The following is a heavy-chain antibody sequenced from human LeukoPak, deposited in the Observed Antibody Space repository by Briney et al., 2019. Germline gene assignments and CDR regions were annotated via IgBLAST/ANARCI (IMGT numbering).Heavy chain of an antibody. Sequence: EASVTVSCKASGYTFTGYYLQWVRQAPGQGFEWMGWINPSSGGTNYAQKLQGRVTLTRDTSTSTAYMELSRLRSDDTAVYYCVRGWSFGELLYQYWGQGTLVTVSS. D-gene: IGHD3-10*01. CDR1: GYTFTGYY. CDR3: VRGWSFGELLYQY. CDR2: INPSSGGT. V-gene: IGHV1-2*02. J-gene: IGHJ4*02.